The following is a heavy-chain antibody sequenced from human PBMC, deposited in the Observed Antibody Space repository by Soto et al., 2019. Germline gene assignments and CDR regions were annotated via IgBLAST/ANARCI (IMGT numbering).Heavy chain of an antibody. Sequence: EVQLVESGGGLVQPGGSLRLSCVASGFSFSSYSMNWVRQAPGKGLEWVSYISSSSSTIHYADSVKGRFTISRDNAKNSLHLQMNSRRDEDTAVYYCARDGEGDGYNFDYWGQGTLVTVSS. D-gene: IGHD5-12*01. V-gene: IGHV3-48*02. CDR2: ISSSSSTI. J-gene: IGHJ4*02. CDR1: GFSFSSYS. CDR3: ARDGEGDGYNFDY.